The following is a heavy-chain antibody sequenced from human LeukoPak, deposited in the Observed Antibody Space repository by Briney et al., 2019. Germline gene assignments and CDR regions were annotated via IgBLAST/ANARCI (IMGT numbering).Heavy chain of an antibody. Sequence: PSETLSLTCTVSGGSISSYYWSWIRQPPGKGLEWIGSIYYSGSTYYNPSLKSRVTISVDTSKNQFSLKLSSVTAADTAVYYCARQLSAAGGINWFDPWGQGTLVTASS. CDR3: ARQLSAAGGINWFDP. D-gene: IGHD6-13*01. CDR1: GGSISSYY. J-gene: IGHJ5*02. V-gene: IGHV4-59*05. CDR2: IYYSGST.